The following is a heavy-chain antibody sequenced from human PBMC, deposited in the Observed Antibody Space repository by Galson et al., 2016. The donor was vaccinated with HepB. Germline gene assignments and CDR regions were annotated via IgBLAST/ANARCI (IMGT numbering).Heavy chain of an antibody. CDR1: GFSLITGGEA. CDR3: AHTAWGYYYGLDV. D-gene: IGHD7-27*01. CDR2: IYWDNDK. V-gene: IGHV2-5*02. J-gene: IGHJ6*02. Sequence: PALVKPTQTLTLTCAFSGFSLITGGEAVAWIRQPPGKALEWLAFIYWDNDKRYNTSLKSRLAINKDPSQNQVVLTMTNMDPADTATYYCAHTAWGYYYGLDVWGQGTTVTVSS.